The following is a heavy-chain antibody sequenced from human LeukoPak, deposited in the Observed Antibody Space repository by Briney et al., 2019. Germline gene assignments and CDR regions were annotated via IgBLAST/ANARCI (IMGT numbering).Heavy chain of an antibody. CDR1: GLPIADFA. Sequence: EGSLRLSCVASGLPIADFAMHWVRQAPGKGLEWVSVIGGDGVSTFYADSVKGRFSISRDNSKNSLSLEMNSLRTEDTAMYYCARESGKFDYWGQGTLVAVSS. V-gene: IGHV3-43*02. CDR3: ARESGKFDY. J-gene: IGHJ4*02. CDR2: IGGDGVST.